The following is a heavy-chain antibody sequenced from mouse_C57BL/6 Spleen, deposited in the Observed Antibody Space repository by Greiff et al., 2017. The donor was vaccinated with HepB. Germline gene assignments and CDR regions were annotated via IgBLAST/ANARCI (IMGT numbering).Heavy chain of an antibody. J-gene: IGHJ2*01. V-gene: IGHV1-52*01. CDR1: GYTFTSYW. CDR3: ARFTYMGGFDY. D-gene: IGHD5-1*01. CDR2: IDPSDSET. Sequence: VQLQQPGAELVRPGSSVKLSCKASGYTFTSYWMHWVKQRPIQGLEWIGNIDPSDSETHYNQKFKDKATLTVDKSSSTAYMQLSSLTSEDSAVYYCARFTYMGGFDYWGQGTTLTVSS.